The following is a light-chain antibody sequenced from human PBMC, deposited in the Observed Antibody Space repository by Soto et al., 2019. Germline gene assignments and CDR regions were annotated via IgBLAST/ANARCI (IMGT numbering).Light chain of an antibody. CDR3: QQYNSYPWT. J-gene: IGKJ1*01. V-gene: IGKV1-5*01. CDR1: QSISSW. CDR2: DAS. Sequence: DIQMTQSPSTLSASVGDRVSITCWAGQSISSWLAWYQQKPGKAPKLLIYDASTLQSGVPSRFRGAESGTEFTLTISSLQPDDFAVYYCQQYNSYPWTFGQGTKVDIK.